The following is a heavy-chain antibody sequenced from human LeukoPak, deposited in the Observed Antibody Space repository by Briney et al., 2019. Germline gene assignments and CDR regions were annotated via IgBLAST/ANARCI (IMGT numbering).Heavy chain of an antibody. CDR3: ATAIKNSRVYYYFDY. CDR1: GFTFSDHY. CDR2: SRSKDKSYTT. J-gene: IGHJ4*02. V-gene: IGHV3-72*01. D-gene: IGHD3-22*01. Sequence: GGSLRLSCAASGFTFSDHYVDWVRQAPGKGLEWVGRSRSKDKSYTTEYAVSVKGRFTVSRDDSKNSLYLQMNSLKTEDTAIYYCATAIKNSRVYYYFDYWGQGILVTVSS.